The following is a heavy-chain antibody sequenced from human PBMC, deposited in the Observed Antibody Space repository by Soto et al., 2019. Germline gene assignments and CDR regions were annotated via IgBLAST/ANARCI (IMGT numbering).Heavy chain of an antibody. Sequence: HPGGSLRLSCAGSGFTFSNYAMSWVRQAPGKGLEWVSAISGSGDKTYYADSVKGRFTISRDNSKNTVHLQMSSLRAEDTGVYYCARDPGKYVSGWFDPWGQGTLVTVSS. V-gene: IGHV3-23*01. CDR2: ISGSGDKT. CDR1: GFTFSNYA. J-gene: IGHJ5*02. D-gene: IGHD3-10*01. CDR3: ARDPGKYVSGWFDP.